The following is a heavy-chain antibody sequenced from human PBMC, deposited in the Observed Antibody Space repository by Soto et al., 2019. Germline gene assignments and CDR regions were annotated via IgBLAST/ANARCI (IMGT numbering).Heavy chain of an antibody. V-gene: IGHV1-18*01. D-gene: IGHD3-16*01. CDR2: ISAYNGNT. J-gene: IGHJ4*02. Sequence: QVQLVQSGAEVKKPGASVKVSCKASGYTFTNFGISWVRQAPGQGLEWMGWISAYNGNTNYAQKFQGRVTMTTDTSTRTAYMEVRSLRFDDTAVSSCARGGTPIGYWGQGTLVTVSS. CDR3: ARGGTPIGY. CDR1: GYTFTNFG.